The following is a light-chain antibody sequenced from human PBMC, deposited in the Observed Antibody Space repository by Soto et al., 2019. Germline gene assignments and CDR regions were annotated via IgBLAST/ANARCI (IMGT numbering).Light chain of an antibody. Sequence: AIRMTQSPSPLSASTGDRDTITCRASQGISSYLAWYQQKPGKAPKLLIYAASTLQSGVPSRFSGSGFGTDFTLTISCLQSEDFATYYCQQYYSYPGTVGQGTKVDIK. CDR3: QQYYSYPGT. CDR1: QGISSY. J-gene: IGKJ1*01. V-gene: IGKV1-8*01. CDR2: AAS.